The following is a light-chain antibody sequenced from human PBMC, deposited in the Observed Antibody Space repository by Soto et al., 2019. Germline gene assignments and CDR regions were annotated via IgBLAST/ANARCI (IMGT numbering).Light chain of an antibody. CDR3: QQRYSTSHGFP. Sequence: DIQMTQSPSSLSASVGDRVTITCRASQSISSYVNWYQQKPGKAPKLLIYAASSLQSGVRSSFSGSGSGTDFTLTISSLQSEDFAAYDCQQRYSTSHGFPFVPGTKMDMK. CDR1: QSISSY. CDR2: AAS. V-gene: IGKV1-39*01. J-gene: IGKJ3*01.